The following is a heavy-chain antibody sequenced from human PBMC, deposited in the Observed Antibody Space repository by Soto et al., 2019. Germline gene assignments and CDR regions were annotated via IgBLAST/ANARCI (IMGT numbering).Heavy chain of an antibody. D-gene: IGHD3-22*01. J-gene: IGHJ4*02. CDR3: ARSDSSGKTRYYFDH. CDR1: GGSISSGSYY. V-gene: IGHV4-31*03. Sequence: SETLSLTCTVSGGSISSGSYYWSWIRQHPGKGLEWIGYIYSTESTNYNPSLKSRLTISVDMSASQFSLKLSSVTVADTAVYYCARSDSSGKTRYYFDHWGQGTLVTVSS. CDR2: IYSTEST.